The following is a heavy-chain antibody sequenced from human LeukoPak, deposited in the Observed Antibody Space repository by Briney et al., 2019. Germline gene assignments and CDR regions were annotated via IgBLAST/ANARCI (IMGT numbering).Heavy chain of an antibody. D-gene: IGHD1-26*01. V-gene: IGHV3-48*03. CDR2: ISSSGSTI. J-gene: IGHJ4*02. CDR3: ARVGYGGTYYVK. Sequence: PGGSLRLSCAASGFTFSSYEMNWVRQAPGKGLEWVSYISSSGSTIYYADSVKGRFTISRDNAKNSLYLQMNSLRAEDTAVYYCARVGYGGTYYVKWGQGTLVTVSS. CDR1: GFTFSSYE.